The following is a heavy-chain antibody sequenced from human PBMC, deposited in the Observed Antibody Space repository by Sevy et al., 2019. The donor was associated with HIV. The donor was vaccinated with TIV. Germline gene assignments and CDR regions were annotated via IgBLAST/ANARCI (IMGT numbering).Heavy chain of an antibody. CDR1: GFTFSDYY. J-gene: IGHJ6*03. D-gene: IGHD5-18*01. V-gene: IGHV3-11*06. CDR2: ISSSSSYT. CDR3: ARGGKYSYGSYYYYYYMDV. Sequence: GGSLRLSCAASGFTFSDYYMSWIRQAPGKGLEWVSYISSSSSYTNYADSVKGRFTISRDNAKNSLYLQMNSLRAEDTAVYYCARGGKYSYGSYYYYYYMDVWGNGTTVTVSS.